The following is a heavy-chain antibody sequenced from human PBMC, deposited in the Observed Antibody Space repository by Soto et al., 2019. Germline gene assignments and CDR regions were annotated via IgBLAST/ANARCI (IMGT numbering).Heavy chain of an antibody. CDR1: DYIFTAYA. J-gene: IGHJ4*02. Sequence: QVQLVQSGAEVQKPGASVKVSCKTSDYIFTAYAISWVRQAPGQGLEWMGWISTHNGNTLSAPKFQGRLTMTTDTSTSTASMELRSLRSDDTAIYYCARLLSRQGSSLGYWGQGSLVTFSS. CDR3: ARLLSRQGSSLGY. CDR2: ISTHNGNT. V-gene: IGHV1-18*01. D-gene: IGHD1-26*01.